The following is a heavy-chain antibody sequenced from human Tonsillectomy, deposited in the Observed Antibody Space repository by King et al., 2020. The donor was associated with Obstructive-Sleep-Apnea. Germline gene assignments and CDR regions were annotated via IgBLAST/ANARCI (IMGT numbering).Heavy chain of an antibody. D-gene: IGHD5-18*01. CDR2: ISYRGGGT. V-gene: IGHV3-23*04. CDR3: ATTALGVFDYYGLDV. Sequence: VQLVESGGGLVRPGGSLRLSCAASGFTLRSYAMNWVRRAPGKGLEWVSGISYRGGGTYYAASVKGRFTISRVNYNNTLYLQMNSLRADDMAIYYCATTALGVFDYYGLDVWGQGTTVTVFS. CDR1: GFTLRSYA. J-gene: IGHJ6*02.